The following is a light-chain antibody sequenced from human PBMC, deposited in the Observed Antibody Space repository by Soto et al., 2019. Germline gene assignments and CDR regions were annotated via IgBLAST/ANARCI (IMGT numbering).Light chain of an antibody. V-gene: IGKV1-9*01. CDR1: QGTSSY. CDR3: QQLNSYPHT. Sequence: DIQLTQSPSFLSASVGDRVTITCRASQGTSSYLAWYQQKPGKAPKLLIYAASTLQSGVPSRFSGSGSGTEFTLTISSLHPEDFATYYCQQLNSYPHTFGQGTKLEIK. J-gene: IGKJ2*01. CDR2: AAS.